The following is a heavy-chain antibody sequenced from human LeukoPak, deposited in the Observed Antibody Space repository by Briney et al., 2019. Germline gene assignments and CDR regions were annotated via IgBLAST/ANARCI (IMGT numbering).Heavy chain of an antibody. CDR1: GFTFSSYG. J-gene: IGHJ3*02. CDR2: IRYDGSNK. Sequence: PGGSLRLSCAASGFTFSSYGMSWVRQAPGKGLEWVAFIRYDGSNKYYADSVKGRFTISRDNSKNTLYVQMNSLRAEDTAVYYCARDFSYCSSTSCFLYHAFDIWGQGTMVTVSS. CDR3: ARDFSYCSSTSCFLYHAFDI. V-gene: IGHV3-30*02. D-gene: IGHD2-2*01.